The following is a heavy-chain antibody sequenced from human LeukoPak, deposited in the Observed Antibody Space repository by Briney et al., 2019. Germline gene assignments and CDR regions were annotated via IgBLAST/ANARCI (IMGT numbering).Heavy chain of an antibody. CDR2: ISWDSGTI. V-gene: IGHV3-9*01. Sequence: GGSLRLSCAASGFTFSNAYMNWVRQAPGKGLEWVSSISWDSGTIGYADSVKGRFTISRDNAKNSLYLQMNSLRADDTAFYYCTKTIKTGGFDYWGQGTLVTVSS. D-gene: IGHD2-15*01. CDR1: GFTFSNAY. CDR3: TKTIKTGGFDY. J-gene: IGHJ4*02.